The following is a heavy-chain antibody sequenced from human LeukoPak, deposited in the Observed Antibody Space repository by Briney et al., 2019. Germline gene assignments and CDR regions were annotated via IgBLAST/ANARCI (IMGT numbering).Heavy chain of an antibody. D-gene: IGHD3-9*01. V-gene: IGHV4-4*07. CDR3: ARDYDVLTAYPPTQLFAP. CDR2: IYTSGST. J-gene: IGHJ5*02. Sequence: SETLSLTCTVSGGSISSYYWSWIRQPAGKGLEWIGRIYTSGSTNYNPSLKSRVTMSVDTSTNQFSLKLNTVTAADTAVYFYARDYDVLTAYPPTQLFAPWGQGNLVTVST. CDR1: GGSISSYY.